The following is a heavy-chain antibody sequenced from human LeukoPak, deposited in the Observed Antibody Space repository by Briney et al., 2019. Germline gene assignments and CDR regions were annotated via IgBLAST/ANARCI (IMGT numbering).Heavy chain of an antibody. CDR1: GGSFSGYY. J-gene: IGHJ3*02. Sequence: SETLSLTCAVYGGSFSGYYWSWIRQPPGKGLEWIGRIYTSGSTNYNPSLKSRVTISVDTSKNQFSLKLSSVTAADTAVYCCASSGYYDFWSGYYPDAFDIWGQGTMVTVSS. CDR2: IYTSGST. CDR3: ASSGYYDFWSGYYPDAFDI. V-gene: IGHV4-59*10. D-gene: IGHD3-3*01.